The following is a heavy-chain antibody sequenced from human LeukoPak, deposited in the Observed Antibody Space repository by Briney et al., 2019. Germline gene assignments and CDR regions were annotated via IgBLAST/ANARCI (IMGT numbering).Heavy chain of an antibody. D-gene: IGHD3-10*01. CDR1: GFTFSSYA. Sequence: GGSLRLSCAASGFTFSSYAMSWVRQAPGKGLEWVSAISGSGGSTYYADSVKGRFTISRDNSKNTLYLQMNSLRAEDTAVYYCVHMVRGVIIIVYFDYWGPGTLVTVSS. J-gene: IGHJ4*02. CDR2: ISGSGGST. V-gene: IGHV3-23*01. CDR3: VHMVRGVIIIVYFDY.